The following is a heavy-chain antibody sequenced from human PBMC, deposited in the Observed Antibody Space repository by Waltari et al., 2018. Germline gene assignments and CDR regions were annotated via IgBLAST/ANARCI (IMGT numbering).Heavy chain of an antibody. CDR1: GYTFTSYA. CDR2: INAGNGNT. J-gene: IGHJ4*02. CDR3: ARDQDSSSWFDY. V-gene: IGHV1-3*01. D-gene: IGHD6-13*01. Sequence: QVQLVQSGAEVKKPGASVKVSCKASGYTFTSYAMHWVRQAPGQRLEWMGWINAGNGNTKYSQKFQGRVTITRDTSASTANMELSSLRSEDTAVYYCARDQDSSSWFDYWGQGTLVTVSS.